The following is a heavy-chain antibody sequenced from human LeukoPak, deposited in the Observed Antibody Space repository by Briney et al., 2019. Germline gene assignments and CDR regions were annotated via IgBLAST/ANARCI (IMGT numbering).Heavy chain of an antibody. J-gene: IGHJ4*02. CDR1: GLKFGDYG. V-gene: IGHV3-20*04. Sequence: PGGSLRLSCSGSGLKFGDYGLSWVRQAPGKGLEWVSGINWDGENTAYADSVKGRSTISRDNAENAVYLQMDSLRAEDTALYYCARDLSATWYSLAYWGRGTLVTVSS. CDR3: ARDLSATWYSLAY. D-gene: IGHD2-15*01. CDR2: INWDGENT.